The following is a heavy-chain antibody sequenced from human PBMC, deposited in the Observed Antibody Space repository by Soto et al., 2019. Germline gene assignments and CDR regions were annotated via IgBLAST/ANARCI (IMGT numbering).Heavy chain of an antibody. CDR1: GFTFSSYA. J-gene: IGHJ4*02. CDR3: ARENSGYDYCFDY. CDR2: ISYDGSNK. Sequence: GGSLRLSCAASGFTFSSYAMHWVRQAPGKGLEWVAVISYDGSNKYYADSVKGRFTISRDNSKNTLYLQMNSLRAEDTAVYYCARENSGYDYCFDYWGQGTLVTVSS. D-gene: IGHD5-12*01. V-gene: IGHV3-30-3*01.